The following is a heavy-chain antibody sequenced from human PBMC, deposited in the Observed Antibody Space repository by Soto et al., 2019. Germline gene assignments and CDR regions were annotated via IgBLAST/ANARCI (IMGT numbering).Heavy chain of an antibody. J-gene: IGHJ6*02. V-gene: IGHV1-69*01. CDR1: GGTFSTYA. CDR3: ARSRGGSSSLDIYYYDYYGMDV. CDR2: VIPIFGTP. Sequence: QVQLVQSGAEVKKPGSSVKVSCKAPGGTFSTYAISWVRQAPGQGLEWMGGVIPIFGTPKYAQKFQGRVTITADESTSTGYTELRRLRSEDTAVYYCARSRGGSSSLDIYYYDYYGMDVWGQGTTVTVSS. D-gene: IGHD2-15*01.